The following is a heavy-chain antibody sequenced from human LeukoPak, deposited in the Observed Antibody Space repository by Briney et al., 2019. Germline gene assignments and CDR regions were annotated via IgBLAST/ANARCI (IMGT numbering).Heavy chain of an antibody. CDR2: ISGSGGTT. D-gene: IGHD6-19*01. V-gene: IGHV3-23*01. Sequence: GGSLRLSCAASGFTFGTYAMSWVRQAPGKGLVWVSAISGSGGTTYYADSVKGRFTISRDNSKNTLYLQMNSLRADDTAVYYCAKAYNTGWPRVWFDPWGQGTLVTVSS. CDR1: GFTFGTYA. CDR3: AKAYNTGWPRVWFDP. J-gene: IGHJ5*02.